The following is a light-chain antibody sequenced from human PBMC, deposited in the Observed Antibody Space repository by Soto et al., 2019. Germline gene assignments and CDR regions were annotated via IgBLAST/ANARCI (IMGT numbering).Light chain of an antibody. CDR3: NSYTTGNTWV. CDR2: DVS. J-gene: IGLJ3*02. CDR1: TSDVGRYNY. V-gene: IGLV2-14*01. Sequence: QSVLTQPASVSGSPGQSITISCTGTTSDVGRYNYVSWHQQHPGKAPKLLIFDVSNRPSGVSDRFSGSKSGNTASLTISGLQAEDEADYYCNSYTTGNTWVFGGGTKLTVL.